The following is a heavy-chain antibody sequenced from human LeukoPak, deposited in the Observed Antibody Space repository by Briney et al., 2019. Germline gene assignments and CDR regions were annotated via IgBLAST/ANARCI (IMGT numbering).Heavy chain of an antibody. Sequence: GESLKISCKGSGYSFTSYWIGWVRQMPGKGLEWMGIIYPGDSDTRYSPSFQGQVSISADKSISTAYLQWSSLKASDTAMYYCARHLHSHYDFWSGYLLLDYWGQGTLVTVSS. CDR2: IYPGDSDT. CDR1: GYSFTSYW. CDR3: ARHLHSHYDFWSGYLLLDY. J-gene: IGHJ4*02. D-gene: IGHD3-3*01. V-gene: IGHV5-51*01.